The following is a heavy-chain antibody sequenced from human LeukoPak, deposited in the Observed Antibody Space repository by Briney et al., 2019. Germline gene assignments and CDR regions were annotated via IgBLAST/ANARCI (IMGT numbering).Heavy chain of an antibody. CDR1: GFTFDDYA. CDR2: ISWNSGSI. V-gene: IGHV3-9*01. D-gene: IGHD3-10*01. J-gene: IGHJ4*02. CDR3: AKDLFTMVRGVLKT. Sequence: GRSLRLSCAASGFTFDDYAMHWVRQAPGKGLEWVSGISWNSGSIGYADSVKGRFTISRDNAKNSLHLQMNSLRAEDTALYYCAKDLFTMVRGVLKTWGQGTLVTVSS.